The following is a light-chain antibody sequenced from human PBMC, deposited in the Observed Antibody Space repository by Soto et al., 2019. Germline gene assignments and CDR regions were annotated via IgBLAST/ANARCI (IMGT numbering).Light chain of an antibody. CDR3: QQYSNWPSFT. CDR1: QSVSSN. CDR2: GAS. V-gene: IGKV3-15*01. Sequence: EKVMTQSPATLSVSPGERATLSCRSSQSVSSNLAWYQQKPGQAPRLLIYGASSRATGIPVRFSGSGSGTEFTLTISSLQSEDFAVYYCQQYSNWPSFTFGQGTKVDIK. J-gene: IGKJ2*01.